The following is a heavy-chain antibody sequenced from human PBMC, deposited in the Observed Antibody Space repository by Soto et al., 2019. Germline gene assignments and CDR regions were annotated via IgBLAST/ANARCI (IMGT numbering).Heavy chain of an antibody. CDR2: IWYDGSNK. CDR3: ARGTNSSGWYEYYFDY. J-gene: IGHJ4*02. Sequence: QVQLVESGGGVVQPGRSLRLSCAASGFTFSSYGMHWVRQAPGKGLEWVAVIWYDGSNKYYADSVKGRFTISRDNSKNTLYLQMKSLRAEDTAVYYCARGTNSSGWYEYYFDYWGQGTLVTVSS. V-gene: IGHV3-33*01. CDR1: GFTFSSYG. D-gene: IGHD6-19*01.